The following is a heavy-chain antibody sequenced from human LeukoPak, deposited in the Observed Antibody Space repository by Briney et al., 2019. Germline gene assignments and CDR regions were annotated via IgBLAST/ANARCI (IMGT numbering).Heavy chain of an antibody. Sequence: GGSLRLSCAASGFTFSTYAMSWARQAPGRGLEWVSAISGSGSDTYYADSVKGRFTISRDKSKNTLFLEMSSLRVEDTAVYHCAKQTRYYSPAGGSGSDYWGQGTLVTVSS. V-gene: IGHV3-23*01. CDR2: ISGSGSDT. CDR1: GFTFSTYA. D-gene: IGHD3-3*01. CDR3: AKQTRYYSPAGGSGSDY. J-gene: IGHJ4*02.